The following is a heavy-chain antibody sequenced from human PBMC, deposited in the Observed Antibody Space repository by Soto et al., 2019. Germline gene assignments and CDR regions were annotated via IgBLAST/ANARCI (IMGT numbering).Heavy chain of an antibody. D-gene: IGHD6-19*01. CDR1: GYTLTELS. Sequence: SVKVSCKVSGYTLTELSMHWVRQAPGKGLEWMGGFDPEDGETIYAQKFQGRVTMTEDTSTDTAYMELSSLRSEDTAVYYCATEWRIAVAAPSGFFDYWGQGTLVTVSS. CDR2: FDPEDGET. J-gene: IGHJ4*02. V-gene: IGHV1-24*01. CDR3: ATEWRIAVAAPSGFFDY.